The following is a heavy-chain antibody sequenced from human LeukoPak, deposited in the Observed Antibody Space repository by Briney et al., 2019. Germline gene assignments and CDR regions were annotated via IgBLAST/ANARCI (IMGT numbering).Heavy chain of an antibody. CDR3: AREGRSAAPMDY. D-gene: IGHD6-25*01. J-gene: IGHJ4*02. V-gene: IGHV5-51*01. CDR2: IYPGDSDT. Sequence: GEPLKISGQGSGYSFNTYWIGWVRQMPGKGLEWMGLIYPGDSDTRYSQSFQGQVTISADKSLSTAYLQWGSLKASDTAMYYCAREGRSAAPMDYWGQGTLVTVSS. CDR1: GYSFNTYW.